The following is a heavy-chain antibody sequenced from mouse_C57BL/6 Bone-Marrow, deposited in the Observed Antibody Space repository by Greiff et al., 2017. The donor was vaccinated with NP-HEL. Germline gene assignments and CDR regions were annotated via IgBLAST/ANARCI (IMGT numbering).Heavy chain of an antibody. CDR3: ARGNSLVLRYWYFDV. D-gene: IGHD1-1*01. V-gene: IGHV1-47*01. J-gene: IGHJ1*03. Sequence: QVQLQQSGAELVKPGASVKMSCKASGYTFTTYPIEWMKQNHGKSLEWIGNFHPYNDDTKSNEKFKGKATLTVEKSSSTVYLELSRLTSDDSAVYYCARGNSLVLRYWYFDVWGTGTTVTVSS. CDR2: FHPYNDDT. CDR1: GYTFTTYP.